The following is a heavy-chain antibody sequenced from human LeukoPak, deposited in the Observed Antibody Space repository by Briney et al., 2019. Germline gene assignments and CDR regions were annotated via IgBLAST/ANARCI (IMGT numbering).Heavy chain of an antibody. Sequence: PGGSLRLSCAASGFTFSTYAMSWVRQAPGKGLEWVAVISYDGSNKYYADSVKGRFTISRDNSKNTLYLQMNSLRAEDTAVYYCARYDARYGMDVWGQGTTVTVSS. J-gene: IGHJ6*02. CDR3: ARYDARYGMDV. D-gene: IGHD1-1*01. CDR1: GFTFSTYA. V-gene: IGHV3-30-3*01. CDR2: ISYDGSNK.